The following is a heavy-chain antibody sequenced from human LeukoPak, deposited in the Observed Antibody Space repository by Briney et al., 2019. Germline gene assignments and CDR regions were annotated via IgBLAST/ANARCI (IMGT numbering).Heavy chain of an antibody. Sequence: GGSLRLSCAASGFIVSSNYMSWVRQAPGKGLEWVSVISSGGNTYYADSVKGRFTISRDNAKNSLYLQMNSLRAEDTAVYYCARRGIAKAFDIWGQGTMVTVSS. CDR1: GFIVSSNY. J-gene: IGHJ3*02. D-gene: IGHD6-13*01. CDR2: ISSGGNT. CDR3: ARRGIAKAFDI. V-gene: IGHV3-53*01.